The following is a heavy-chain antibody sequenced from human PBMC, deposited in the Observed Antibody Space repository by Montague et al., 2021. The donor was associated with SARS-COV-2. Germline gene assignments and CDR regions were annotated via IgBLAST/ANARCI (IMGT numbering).Heavy chain of an antibody. CDR1: GFSFSSYG. CDR3: AKDHQNYYGSGSYYNYYHNGMDV. J-gene: IGHJ6*02. D-gene: IGHD3-10*01. Sequence: SLRLSCAASGFSFSSYGMHWVRQAPGKGLEWVAATWYDGSNKYYADSVKGRFTISRDNSKNTLSLQMNSLRAEDTAVYYCAKDHQNYYGSGSYYNYYHNGMDVWGQGTTVTVSS. V-gene: IGHV3-33*06. CDR2: TWYDGSNK.